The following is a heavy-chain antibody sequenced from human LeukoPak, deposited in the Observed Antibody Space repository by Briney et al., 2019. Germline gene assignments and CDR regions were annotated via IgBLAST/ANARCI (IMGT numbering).Heavy chain of an antibody. CDR3: ARDGSNYGMDV. V-gene: IGHV3-33*01. CDR1: GFTFSSYG. Sequence: PGRSLRLSCTASGFTFSSYGMHWVRQAPGKGLEWVAVIWYDGSNKYYADSVKGRFTISRDKSKNTLYLQMDSLRAEDTAVYYCARDGSNYGMDVWGQGTTVTVSS. CDR2: IWYDGSNK. J-gene: IGHJ6*02. D-gene: IGHD4-11*01.